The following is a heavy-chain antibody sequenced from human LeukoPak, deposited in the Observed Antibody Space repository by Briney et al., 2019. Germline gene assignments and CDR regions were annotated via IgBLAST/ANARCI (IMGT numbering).Heavy chain of an antibody. Sequence: SQTLSLTCAISGDSVSSNSAAWNWIRQSPSRGLEWLGRTYYRSKWYNDYAVSVKSRITINPDTSKNQFSLQLNSVTPEDTAVYYCARVPELGIRLGYHYYMDVWGKGTTVTVSS. CDR3: ARVPELGIRLGYHYYMDV. V-gene: IGHV6-1*01. J-gene: IGHJ6*03. CDR2: TYYRSKWYN. D-gene: IGHD7-27*01. CDR1: GDSVSSNSAA.